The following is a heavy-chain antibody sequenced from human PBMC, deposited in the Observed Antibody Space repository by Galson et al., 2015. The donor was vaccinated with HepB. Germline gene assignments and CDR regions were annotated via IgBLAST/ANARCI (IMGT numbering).Heavy chain of an antibody. Sequence: SLRHSCAASGFTFSSYSMNWVRQAPGKGLEWVSSISSSSSYIYYADSVKGRFTISRDNAKNSLYLQMNSLRAEDTAVYYCARSEMQWLVQDYWGQGTLVTVSS. J-gene: IGHJ4*02. CDR1: GFTFSSYS. V-gene: IGHV3-21*01. D-gene: IGHD6-19*01. CDR2: ISSSSSYI. CDR3: ARSEMQWLVQDY.